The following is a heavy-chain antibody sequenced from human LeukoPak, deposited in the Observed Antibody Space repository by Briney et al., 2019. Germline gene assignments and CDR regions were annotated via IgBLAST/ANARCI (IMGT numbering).Heavy chain of an antibody. J-gene: IGHJ5*02. CDR2: IGPSGEKT. D-gene: IGHD3-9*01. CDR1: GFTFNVHG. Sequence: PGGSLRLSCAASGFTFNVHGMNWVREAPGKGPEWVSGIGPSGEKTYYADSVKGRFTISRDNSEKTVYLQMNSLTVEDTAVYYCARAAAETGSFRDNWFDPWGQGTLVTVSS. V-gene: IGHV3-23*01. CDR3: ARAAAETGSFRDNWFDP.